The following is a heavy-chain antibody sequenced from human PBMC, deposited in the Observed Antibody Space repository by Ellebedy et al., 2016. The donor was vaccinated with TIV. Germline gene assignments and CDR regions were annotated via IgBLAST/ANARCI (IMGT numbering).Heavy chain of an antibody. J-gene: IGHJ4*02. D-gene: IGHD2-15*01. Sequence: GESLKISCSTSGFTFSDSRMTWVRQAPGKGLEWISYISKDGSIIHHADSVRGRFTISRDNAKNSLYLQMNSLRVEDTAVYYCARVWEGYCSGGSCHYYLHYWGQGTLVTVSS. V-gene: IGHV3-11*01. CDR1: GFTFSDSR. CDR3: ARVWEGYCSGGSCHYYLHY. CDR2: ISKDGSII.